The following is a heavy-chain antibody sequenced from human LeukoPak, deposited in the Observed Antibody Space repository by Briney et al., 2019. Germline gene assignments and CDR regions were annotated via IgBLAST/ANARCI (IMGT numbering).Heavy chain of an antibody. J-gene: IGHJ4*02. D-gene: IGHD3-10*01. V-gene: IGHV3-11*06. CDR2: ISSSSTDT. CDR1: GFTFSDFY. CDR3: ARKTYYYDSGSYSKSYYFDY. Sequence: PGGSLRLSCAASGFTFSDFYMSWIRQAPGKGLEWLSDISSSSTDTNYADSVKGRFTISRDNAKNSLFLQLNSLRAEDTAVYYCARKTYYYDSGSYSKSYYFDYWGQGTLVTVSS.